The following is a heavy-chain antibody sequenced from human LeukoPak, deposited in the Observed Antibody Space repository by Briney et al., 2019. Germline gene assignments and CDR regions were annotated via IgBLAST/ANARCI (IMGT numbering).Heavy chain of an antibody. J-gene: IGHJ4*02. V-gene: IGHV5-51*01. CDR2: IYPGDSDT. D-gene: IGHD4-23*01. Sequence: GESLKISCKGSGYSFTSYWINWVRQMPGKGLECMGIIYPGDSDTKYSPSFQGQFTISADKSINTAYLQWSSLKASDTAMYYCARRSYGGKDFDYWGQGTLVTVSS. CDR1: GYSFTSYW. CDR3: ARRSYGGKDFDY.